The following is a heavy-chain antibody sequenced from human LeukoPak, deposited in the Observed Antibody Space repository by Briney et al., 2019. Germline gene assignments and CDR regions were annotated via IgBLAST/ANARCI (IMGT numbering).Heavy chain of an antibody. CDR1: GYTFTSYC. V-gene: IGHV1-46*01. D-gene: IGHD6-19*01. Sequence: ASVKVSCKASGYTFTSYCMHWVRQAPGQGLEWMGIINPSGGSTSYAQKFQGRVTMTRDMSTSTVYMELSSLRSEDTAVYYCARAYSSGWSSWYYYGMDVWGQGTTVTVSS. J-gene: IGHJ6*02. CDR3: ARAYSSGWSSWYYYGMDV. CDR2: INPSGGST.